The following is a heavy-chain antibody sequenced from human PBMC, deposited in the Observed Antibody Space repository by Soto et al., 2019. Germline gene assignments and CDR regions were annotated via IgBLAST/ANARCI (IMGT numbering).Heavy chain of an antibody. V-gene: IGHV3-23*01. Sequence: EVQLLESGGGLVQPGGSLRLSCAAYGFTFRNYAMSWVRQAPGKGLEWVSTISGSGGSTFYADSVKGRFTISRDNSRNTLYLQMNSMRAEDTAIYFCARGDDILTGPVFDYCGQGTLVTVSS. J-gene: IGHJ4*02. CDR2: ISGSGGST. CDR1: GFTFRNYA. CDR3: ARGDDILTGPVFDY. D-gene: IGHD3-9*01.